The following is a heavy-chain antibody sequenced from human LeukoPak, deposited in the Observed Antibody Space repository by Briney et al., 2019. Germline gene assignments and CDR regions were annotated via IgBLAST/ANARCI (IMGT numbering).Heavy chain of an antibody. CDR3: AKELYNWNYVRWFDP. CDR2: ISGSGDYT. V-gene: IGHV3-23*01. Sequence: GGSLRLSCAASGFTFSSYAMSWVRQAPGKGLEWVSGISGSGDYTYYADSVKGRFAISRDNSKNTLSLQMSSLRAKDTAVYYCAKELYNWNYVRWFDPWGQGTLVTVSS. J-gene: IGHJ5*02. CDR1: GFTFSSYA. D-gene: IGHD1-7*01.